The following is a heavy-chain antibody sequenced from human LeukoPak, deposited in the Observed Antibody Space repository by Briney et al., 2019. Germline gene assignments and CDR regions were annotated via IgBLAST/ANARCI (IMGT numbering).Heavy chain of an antibody. J-gene: IGHJ5*02. D-gene: IGHD6-19*01. CDR1: GYTFTSYG. CDR2: ISAYNGNT. Sequence: ASVKVSCKASGYTFTSYGISWVRQAPGQGLAWMGWISAYNGNTNYAQKLQGRVTMTTDTSTSTAYMELRSLRSDDTAVYYCARDGYSSGWYGNWFDPWGQGTLVTVSS. CDR3: ARDGYSSGWYGNWFDP. V-gene: IGHV1-18*01.